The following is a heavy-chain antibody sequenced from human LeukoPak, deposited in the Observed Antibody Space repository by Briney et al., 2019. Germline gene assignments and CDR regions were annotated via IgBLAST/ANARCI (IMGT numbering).Heavy chain of an antibody. Sequence: LEPLSLTCRVSDGSIRSDSFYWGWIRQPPGKGLEWLGSVYYTGSYTGTTYHNPSLESRVTVSVDTSKNLCSLRLTSVTAADTAVYYCVRQFDYCGQGTLVTVSS. V-gene: IGHV4-39*01. CDR2: VYYTGSYTGTT. CDR1: DGSIRSDSFY. J-gene: IGHJ4*02. CDR3: VRQFDY.